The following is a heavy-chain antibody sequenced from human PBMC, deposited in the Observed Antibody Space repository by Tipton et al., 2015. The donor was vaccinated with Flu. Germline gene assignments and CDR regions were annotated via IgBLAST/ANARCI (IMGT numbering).Heavy chain of an antibody. V-gene: IGHV3-7*03. CDR2: IKQDGSEK. J-gene: IGHJ3*01. Sequence: SLRLSCTASGFTFSSYWMHWVRQAPGKGLEWVANIKQDGSEKYYVDSVKGRFTISRDNAQKSLSLQMNSLRAEDTALYYCVRAVGGAAALWGQGTMVPVSS. CDR3: VRAVGGAAAL. D-gene: IGHD6-13*01. CDR1: GFTFSSYW.